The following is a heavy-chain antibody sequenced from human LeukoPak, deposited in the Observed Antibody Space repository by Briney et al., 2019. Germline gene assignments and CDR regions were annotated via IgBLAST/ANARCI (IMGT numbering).Heavy chain of an antibody. J-gene: IGHJ4*02. CDR2: IESKTDGGTT. D-gene: IGHD3-10*01. V-gene: IGHV3-15*04. CDR3: TTYGSGRKFDY. CDR1: GFSFSEAW. Sequence: GGSHRLSCAASGFSFSEAWMSWVRQIPGKGLEWVGRIESKTDGGTTDYAAPVKGRFTISRDDSTNTLYLQMNSLKSEDTAVYYCTTYGSGRKFDYWGQGILVTVSS.